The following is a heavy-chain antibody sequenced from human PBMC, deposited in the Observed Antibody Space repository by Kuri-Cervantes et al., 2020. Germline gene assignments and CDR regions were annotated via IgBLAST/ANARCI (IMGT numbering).Heavy chain of an antibody. V-gene: IGHV1-18*01. J-gene: IGHJ3*02. CDR1: GYTFTSYG. Sequence: ASVNVSCKASGYTFTSYGISWVRQAPGQGLEWMGWISAYNGNTNYAQKLQGRVTMTTDTSTSTAYMELRSLRSDDTAVYYCASGIVVEDAFDIWGQGTMVTVSS. D-gene: IGHD3-22*01. CDR2: ISAYNGNT. CDR3: ASGIVVEDAFDI.